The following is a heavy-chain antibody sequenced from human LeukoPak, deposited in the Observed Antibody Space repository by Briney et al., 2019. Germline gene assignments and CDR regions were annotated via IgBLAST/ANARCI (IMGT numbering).Heavy chain of an antibody. CDR2: ISGSGGST. Sequence: GGSLRLSCAASGFTFSSYAMSWVRKAPGKGQEWVSAISGSGGSTYHADSVKGRFTISRDNAKNSLYLQMNSLRAEDTAVYYCARDLISGWYEGAFDYWGQGTLVTVSS. V-gene: IGHV3-23*01. D-gene: IGHD6-19*01. CDR1: GFTFSSYA. J-gene: IGHJ4*02. CDR3: ARDLISGWYEGAFDY.